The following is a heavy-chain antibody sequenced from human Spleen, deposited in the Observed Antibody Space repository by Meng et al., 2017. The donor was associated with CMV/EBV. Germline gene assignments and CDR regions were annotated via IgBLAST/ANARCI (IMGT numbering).Heavy chain of an antibody. CDR1: GGSISSSSYY. V-gene: IGHV4-39*07. CDR2: IYYSGST. CDR3: ARHGYCSSTSCYRPFDY. D-gene: IGHD2-2*01. J-gene: IGHJ4*02. Sequence: GSLRLSCTVSGGSISSSSYYWGWIRQPPGKGLEWIGSIYYSGSTYYNPSLKSRVTISVDTSKNQFSLKLSSVTAADTAVYYCARHGYCSSTSCYRPFDYWGQGTLVTVSS.